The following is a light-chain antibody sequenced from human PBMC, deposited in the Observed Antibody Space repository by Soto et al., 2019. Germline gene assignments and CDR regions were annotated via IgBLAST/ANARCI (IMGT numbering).Light chain of an antibody. J-gene: IGKJ3*01. CDR1: QIVGTY. CDR2: DAS. CDR3: QQRSNWL. V-gene: IGKV3-11*01. Sequence: EIVFTQAPATLSFSPGEICTLSCRASQIVGTYLAWYQQKPGQAPRLLIYDASNRATGIPARFSGSGSGTDFTLTISSLEPEDFAVYYCQQRSNWLFGPGTKVDIK.